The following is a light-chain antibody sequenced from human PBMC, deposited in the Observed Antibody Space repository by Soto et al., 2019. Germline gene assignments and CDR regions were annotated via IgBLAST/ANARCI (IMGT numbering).Light chain of an antibody. CDR2: EVS. V-gene: IGLV2-14*01. Sequence: QSVLTQPASVAGSPGQSISITSTGSGSDIGAYDYVSWYQQHPGKAPRLIIFEVSYRPSGVSDRFSGSKSGNTASLTISGLQPEDEADYHCSSYTNTDSLVLFGGGTKLTVL. J-gene: IGLJ2*01. CDR1: GSDIGAYDY. CDR3: SSYTNTDSLVL.